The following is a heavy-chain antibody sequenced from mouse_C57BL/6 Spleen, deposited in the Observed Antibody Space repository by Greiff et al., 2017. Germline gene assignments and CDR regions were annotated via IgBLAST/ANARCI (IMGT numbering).Heavy chain of an antibody. Sequence: EVKLMESGGGLVKPGGSLKLSCAASGFTFSSYAMSWVRQTPEKRLEWVATISDGGSYTYYPDNVKGRFTISRDNAKNNLYLQMSHLKSEDTAMYYCARDEGLFITTVAYYFDYWGQGTTLTVSS. V-gene: IGHV5-4*03. CDR2: ISDGGSYT. J-gene: IGHJ2*01. CDR1: GFTFSSYA. CDR3: ARDEGLFITTVAYYFDY. D-gene: IGHD1-1*01.